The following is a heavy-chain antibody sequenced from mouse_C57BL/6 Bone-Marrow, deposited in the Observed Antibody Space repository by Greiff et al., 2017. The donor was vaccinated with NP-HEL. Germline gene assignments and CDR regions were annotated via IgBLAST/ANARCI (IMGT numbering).Heavy chain of an antibody. D-gene: IGHD2-5*01. CDR3: ARDEDSNSFAY. CDR2: SRNKADDYTT. J-gene: IGHJ3*01. CDR1: GFTFSDFY. V-gene: IGHV7-1*01. Sequence: EVMLVESGGGLVQSGRSLRLSCATSGFTFSDFYMEWVRQAPGKGLEWIAASRNKADDYTTEYSASVKGRFIVSRDTSQSILYLQMNALRAEDTAIYYCARDEDSNSFAYWGQGTLVTVSA.